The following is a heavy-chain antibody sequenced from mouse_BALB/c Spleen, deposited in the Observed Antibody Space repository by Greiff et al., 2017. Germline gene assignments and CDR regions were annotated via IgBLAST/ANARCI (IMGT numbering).Heavy chain of an antibody. CDR2: ISYDGSN. J-gene: IGHJ4*01. CDR3: AREAITTMADY. Sequence: EVHLVESGPGLVKPSQSLSLTCSVTGYSITSGYYWNWIRQFPGNKLEWMGYISYDGSNNYNPSLKNRISITRDTSKNQFFLKLNSVTTEDTATYYCAREAITTMADYWGQGTSVTVSS. V-gene: IGHV3-6*02. D-gene: IGHD1-2*01. CDR1: GYSITSGYY.